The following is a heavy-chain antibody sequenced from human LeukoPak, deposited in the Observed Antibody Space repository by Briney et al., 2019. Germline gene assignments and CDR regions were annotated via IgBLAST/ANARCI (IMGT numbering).Heavy chain of an antibody. CDR2: ISWNSGSI. CDR3: AKDMGPRGENDY. Sequence: GGSLRLSCAASGFTFDDYAMHWVRQAPGKGLEWVSGISWNSGSIGYADSVKGRFTISRDNAKNSLYLQMNSLRAEDTALYYCAKDMGPRGENDYWGQGTLVTVSS. D-gene: IGHD3-10*01. V-gene: IGHV3-9*01. CDR1: GFTFDDYA. J-gene: IGHJ4*02.